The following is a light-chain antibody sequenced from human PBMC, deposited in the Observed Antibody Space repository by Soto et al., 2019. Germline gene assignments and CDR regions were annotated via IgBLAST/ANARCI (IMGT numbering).Light chain of an antibody. V-gene: IGKV3-11*01. Sequence: EIVVTQSPATLSLSPGERATLSCRASQSVSSYLAWYQQKPGQAPRLLIYDASNRATGIPARFSGSGSGTDFTLTISRLEPEDFAVYYCQQQGRSWITFGQGTRLEIK. CDR2: DAS. CDR3: QQQGRSWIT. CDR1: QSVSSY. J-gene: IGKJ5*01.